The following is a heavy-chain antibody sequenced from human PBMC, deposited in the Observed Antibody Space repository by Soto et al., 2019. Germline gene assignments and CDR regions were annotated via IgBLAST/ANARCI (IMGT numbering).Heavy chain of an antibody. CDR2: INHSGST. J-gene: IGHJ6*04. CDR3: ARGQGYQPIYV. V-gene: IGHV4-34*01. Sequence: QVQLQQWGAGLLKPSETLSLTCAVYGGSFSGYYWSWIRQPPGKGLEWIGEINHSGSTNYNPSLKSRVTISVDTSKNQFSLKLSSVTAADTAVYYCARGQGYQPIYVWGKGTTVTVSS. CDR1: GGSFSGYY. D-gene: IGHD2-2*01.